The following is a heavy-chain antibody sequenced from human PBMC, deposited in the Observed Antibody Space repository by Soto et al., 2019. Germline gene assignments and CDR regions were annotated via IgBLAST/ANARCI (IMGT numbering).Heavy chain of an antibody. CDR1: GGTFSSYT. V-gene: IGHV1-69*02. Sequence: QVQLVQSGAEVKKPGSSVKVSCKASGGTFSSYTISWVRQAPGQGLEWMGRIIPILGIANYAQKFQGRVTITADKSTSTAYMELSSLRSEDTAVYHCARSIVVVPAATVIYGMDVWGQGTTVTVSS. CDR2: IIPILGIA. J-gene: IGHJ6*02. D-gene: IGHD2-2*01. CDR3: ARSIVVVPAATVIYGMDV.